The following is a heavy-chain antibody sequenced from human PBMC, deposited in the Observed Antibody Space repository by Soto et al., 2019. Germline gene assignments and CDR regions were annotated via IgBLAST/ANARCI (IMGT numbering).Heavy chain of an antibody. D-gene: IGHD2-2*01. CDR1: GGSIRSYY. V-gene: IGHV4-59*01. Sequence: SETLSLTCTVSGGSIRSYYWSWIRQPPGKGLEWIGYIYYSGSTNYNPSLKSRVTISVDTSKNQFSLKLSSVTAADTAVYYCARAPLRCSSTSCYEGWFDPWGQGTLVTVSS. CDR2: IYYSGST. CDR3: ARAPLRCSSTSCYEGWFDP. J-gene: IGHJ5*02.